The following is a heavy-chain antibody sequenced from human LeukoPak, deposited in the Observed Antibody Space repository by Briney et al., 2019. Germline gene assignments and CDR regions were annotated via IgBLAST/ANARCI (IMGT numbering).Heavy chain of an antibody. CDR3: AKRGVTGYKEAFDY. CDR1: GFTFSSYS. V-gene: IGHV3-23*01. D-gene: IGHD3-9*01. Sequence: GGSLRLSCAASGFTFSSYSMNWVRQAPGKGLDWVSAISGSGGSTYYADSVEGRFTISRDNSKNTLHLQMNSLRAEDTAVYYCAKRGVTGYKEAFDYWGQGTLVSVSS. CDR2: ISGSGGST. J-gene: IGHJ4*02.